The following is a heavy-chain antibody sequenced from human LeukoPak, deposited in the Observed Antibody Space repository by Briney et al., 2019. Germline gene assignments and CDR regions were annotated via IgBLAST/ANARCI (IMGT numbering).Heavy chain of an antibody. J-gene: IGHJ3*02. CDR2: ISYIGST. V-gene: IGHV4-59*11. D-gene: IGHD4-17*01. CDR3: ARDLVTVTKGFDI. Sequence: SETLSLTCAVSDDSFSSHYWTWIRQPPGKGLEWIGYISYIGSTNYNPTLKSRVTISIDTPKNQFSLKLSSVTAADTAVYYCARDLVTVTKGFDIWGQGTMVSVSS. CDR1: DDSFSSHY.